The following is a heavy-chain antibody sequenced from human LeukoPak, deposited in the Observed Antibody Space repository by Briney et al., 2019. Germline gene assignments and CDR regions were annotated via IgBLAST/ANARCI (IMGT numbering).Heavy chain of an antibody. Sequence: ASVKVSCKASGGTFSSYAISWVRQAPGQRLEWMGWINAGNGNTKYSQKFQGRVTITRDTSASTAYMELSSLRSEDTAVYYCARSAKQLLWFGELLSQANYYFDYWGQGTLVTVSS. CDR2: INAGNGNT. J-gene: IGHJ4*02. D-gene: IGHD3-10*01. V-gene: IGHV1-3*01. CDR3: ARSAKQLLWFGELLSQANYYFDY. CDR1: GGTFSSYA.